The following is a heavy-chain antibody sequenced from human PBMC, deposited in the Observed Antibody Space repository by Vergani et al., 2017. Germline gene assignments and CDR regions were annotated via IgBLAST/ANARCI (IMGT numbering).Heavy chain of an antibody. D-gene: IGHD3-3*01. V-gene: IGHV1-46*01. Sequence: QVLLVQSGAEVKKPGASGRVSGKTSGYTFTNYYRHGVRQAPGQGLEWMGIINPSGGSTTYAQQFQGRLTITADESTSTAYMELSSLRSEDTAVYYCACRDSTIFGVVIIRGYYYYGMDVWGQGTTVTVSS. CDR2: INPSGGST. CDR3: ACRDSTIFGVVIIRGYYYYGMDV. J-gene: IGHJ6*02. CDR1: GYTFTNYY.